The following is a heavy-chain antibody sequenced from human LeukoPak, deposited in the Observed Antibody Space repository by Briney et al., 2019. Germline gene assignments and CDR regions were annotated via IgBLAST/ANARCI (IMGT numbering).Heavy chain of an antibody. J-gene: IGHJ5*02. CDR3: ARGIAAAPPWGNWFDP. CDR1: GGTFSSYA. V-gene: IGHV1-69*06. D-gene: IGHD6-13*01. CDR2: IIPIFGTA. Sequence: SVKVSCKASGGTFSSYAISWVRQAPGQGLEWMGGIIPIFGTANYAQKFQGRVTITADKSTSTAYMELSSLRSEDTAVYYCARGIAAAPPWGNWFDPWGQGTLVTVSP.